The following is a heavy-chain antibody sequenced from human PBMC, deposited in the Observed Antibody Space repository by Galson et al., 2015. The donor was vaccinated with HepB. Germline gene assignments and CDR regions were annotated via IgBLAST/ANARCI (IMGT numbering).Heavy chain of an antibody. CDR2: ISWNSGSI. CDR1: GFTFDDYA. D-gene: IGHD5-12*01. V-gene: IGHV3-9*01. CDR3: AKDSGYDVDQFDAFDI. J-gene: IGHJ3*02. Sequence: SLRLSCAASGFTFDDYAMHWVRQAPGKGLEWVSGISWNSGSIGYADSVKGRFTISRDNAKNSLYLQMNSLRAEDTALYYCAKDSGYDVDQFDAFDIWGQGTMVTVSS.